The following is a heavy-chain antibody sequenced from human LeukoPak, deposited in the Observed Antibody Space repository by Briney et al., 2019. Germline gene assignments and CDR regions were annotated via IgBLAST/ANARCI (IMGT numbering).Heavy chain of an antibody. J-gene: IGHJ4*02. D-gene: IGHD6-19*01. Sequence: PGRSLRLSCAASGFTFSSYGMHWVRQAPGKGLEWVAVIWYDGSNKYYADSVKGRFTISRDNSKNTLYLQMNSLRAEDTAVYYCAGVWGSSGLDYWGQGTLVTVSS. CDR2: IWYDGSNK. CDR1: GFTFSSYG. V-gene: IGHV3-33*01. CDR3: AGVWGSSGLDY.